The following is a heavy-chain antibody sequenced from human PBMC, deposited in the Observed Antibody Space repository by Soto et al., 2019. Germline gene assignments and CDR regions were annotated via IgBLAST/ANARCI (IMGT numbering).Heavy chain of an antibody. CDR2: IYPDESDT. D-gene: IGHD5-12*01. CDR1: GYSFTKYW. J-gene: IGHJ6*02. Sequence: EVQLVQSGAEVKEPGESLKISCKGSGYSFTKYWIGWVGHMPGKGLEWMAIIYPDESDTKYSPSFQGQVTISADNSISTAYLQWSSLKASDTAMYYCVRMGFSGGGYLSYYYYGMDIWGQGTTVTVSS. V-gene: IGHV5-51*03. CDR3: VRMGFSGGGYLSYYYYGMDI.